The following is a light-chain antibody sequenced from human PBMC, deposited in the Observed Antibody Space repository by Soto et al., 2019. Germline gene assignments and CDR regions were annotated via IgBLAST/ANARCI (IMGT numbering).Light chain of an antibody. J-gene: IGLJ2*01. CDR2: EVS. CDR3: SSYAGSNNSRV. CDR1: SSDVGGYNY. V-gene: IGLV2-8*01. Sequence: QSALTQPPSASGSPGQSVTISCTGTSSDVGGYNYVSWYQQHPGIAPKLMIYEVSKRPSGVPDRFSGSKSGNTASLTVSGLQAEDEADYYCSSYAGSNNSRVFGGGTKLTVL.